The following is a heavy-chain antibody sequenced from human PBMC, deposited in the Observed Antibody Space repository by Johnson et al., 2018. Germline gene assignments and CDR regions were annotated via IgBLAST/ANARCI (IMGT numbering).Heavy chain of an antibody. CDR3: AKVPYSSSSHPQH. CDR1: GFTFSSYA. J-gene: IGHJ1*01. V-gene: IGHV3-23*01. D-gene: IGHD6-6*01. Sequence: VQLQESGGGLVQPGGSLRLSCAASGFTFSSYAMSWVRQAPGQGLEWVSAISGSGGSTYYADSVKGRFTISRDNSKNTLYLQMNSLRAEDTAVYYCAKVPYSSSSHPQHWGQGTLVTVSS. CDR2: ISGSGGST.